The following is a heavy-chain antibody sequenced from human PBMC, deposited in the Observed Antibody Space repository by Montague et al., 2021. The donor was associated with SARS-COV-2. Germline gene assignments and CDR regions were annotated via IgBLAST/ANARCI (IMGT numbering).Heavy chain of an antibody. CDR2: ISSSSSYI. V-gene: IGHV3-21*01. J-gene: IGHJ4*02. CDR1: GFSFSTYS. CDR3: GRAIPSSYGIGDY. Sequence: SLRLSCAASGFSFSTYSMNWVRQAPGKGLEWVSSISSSSSYIYYADSVKGRFTISGDNAKNSLYLQMNSLRAEDTAVYYCGRAIPSSYGIGDYWGQGTLVAVSS. D-gene: IGHD6-13*01.